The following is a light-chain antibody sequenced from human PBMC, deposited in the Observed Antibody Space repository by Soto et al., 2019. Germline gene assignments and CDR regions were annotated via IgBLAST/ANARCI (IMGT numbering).Light chain of an antibody. CDR1: QSVGSG. CDR2: GAS. Sequence: EIVMTQSPATLSVSPGERATLSCRASQSVGSGLSWYQQKPGQAPRLLIYGASTRATGIPARFSGSGSGTDFTLTISRLGPEDFAVYYCQQYAASPITFGQGTRLEIK. V-gene: IGKV3-15*01. CDR3: QQYAASPIT. J-gene: IGKJ5*01.